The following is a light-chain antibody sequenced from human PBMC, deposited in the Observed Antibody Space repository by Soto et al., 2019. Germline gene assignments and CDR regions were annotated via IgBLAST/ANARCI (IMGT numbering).Light chain of an antibody. V-gene: IGKV1-33*01. CDR1: QDISNY. Sequence: DIQMTQSPSSLSASVGDRVTITCQASQDISNYLNWYQQKPGKAPKLLIYDASNLETGVPSRFSGRGSGTQFTLTISSLQPDDFATYYCQPYNSFSGTFGPGTKVDIK. CDR3: QPYNSFSGT. J-gene: IGKJ1*01. CDR2: DAS.